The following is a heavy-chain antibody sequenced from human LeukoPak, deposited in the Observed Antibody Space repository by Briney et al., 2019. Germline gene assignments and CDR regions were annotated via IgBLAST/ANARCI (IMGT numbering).Heavy chain of an antibody. CDR3: ASSVGARLCNY. CDR2: INHSGST. D-gene: IGHD1-26*01. CDR1: GGSFSGYY. V-gene: IGHV4-34*01. J-gene: IGHJ4*02. Sequence: SETLSLTCAVYGGSFSGYYWSWIRQPPGKGLEWIGEINHSGSTNYNPSLKSRVTISVDTSKNQFSLKLSSVTAADTAVYYCASSVGARLCNYWGQGTLVTVPS.